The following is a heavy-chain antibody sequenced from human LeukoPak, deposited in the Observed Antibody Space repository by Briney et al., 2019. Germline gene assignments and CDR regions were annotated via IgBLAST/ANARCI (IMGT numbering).Heavy chain of an antibody. V-gene: IGHV3-48*03. D-gene: IGHD3-3*01. CDR3: AGAPQYYDFWSDYYGFDP. J-gene: IGHJ5*02. CDR2: ISSSGSTI. CDR1: GFTFSSYE. Sequence: PGGSLRLSCTASGFTFSSYEMNWVRQAPGKGLEWVSYISSSGSTIYYADSVKGRFTISRDNAKNSLYLQMNSLRAEDTAVYYCAGAPQYYDFWSDYYGFDPWGQGTLVTVSS.